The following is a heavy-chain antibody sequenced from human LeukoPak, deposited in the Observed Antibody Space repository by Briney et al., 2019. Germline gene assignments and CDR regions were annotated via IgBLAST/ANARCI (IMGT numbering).Heavy chain of an antibody. CDR3: ARGENLNYYDSSGYFDY. J-gene: IGHJ4*02. D-gene: IGHD3-22*01. CDR1: GGSFSGYY. V-gene: IGHV4-34*01. CDR2: INHSGST. Sequence: PSETLSLTCAVYGGSFSGYYWSWIRQPPGKGLDWMGEINHSGSTNYNPSLKSRVTISVDTSKNQFSLKLSSVTAADTAVYYCARGENLNYYDSSGYFDYWGQGTLVTVSS.